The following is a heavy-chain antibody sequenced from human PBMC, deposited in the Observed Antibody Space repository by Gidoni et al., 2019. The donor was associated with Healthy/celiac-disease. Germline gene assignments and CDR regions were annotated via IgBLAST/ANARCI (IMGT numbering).Heavy chain of an antibody. CDR2: INHSGST. J-gene: IGHJ4*02. V-gene: IGHV4-34*01. CDR1: GGSFSGYY. CDR3: ARTKGSSGYYEEY. D-gene: IGHD3-22*01. Sequence: QVQLQQWGAGLLKPSETLSLTCAVYGGSFSGYYWSWIRQPPGKGLEWIGEINHSGSTNYNPSLKSRVTISVDTSKNQFSLKLSSVTAADTAVYYCARTKGSSGYYEEYWGQGTLVTVSS.